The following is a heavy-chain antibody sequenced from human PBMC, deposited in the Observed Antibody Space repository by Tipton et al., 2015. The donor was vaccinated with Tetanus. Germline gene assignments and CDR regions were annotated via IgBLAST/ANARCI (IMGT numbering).Heavy chain of an antibody. V-gene: IGHV5-51*01. D-gene: IGHD2-15*01. J-gene: IGHJ2*01. CDR3: ARRRSAVLGGSYHWYFDL. CDR2: IYPDDSDT. CDR1: GHSFTKYW. Sequence: QLVQSGAEVKKPGESLKISCKGSGHSFTKYWIAWVRQLPGKGLEWMGLIYPDDSDTRYSPSFQGQVTISTDKSISTASVQWGSLQASDTAIYYCARRRSAVLGGSYHWYFDLWGRGTLVTVSS.